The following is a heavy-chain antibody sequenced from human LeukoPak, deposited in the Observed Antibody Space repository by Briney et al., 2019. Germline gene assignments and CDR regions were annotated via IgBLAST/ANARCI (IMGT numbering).Heavy chain of an antibody. Sequence: PGGSLRLSCAASGFTFSSYWMHWVRQAPGKGLVWVSRINSDGSSTSYADSVKGRFTISRDNAKNTLYLQMNSLRAEDTAVYYCARAIKKIAVAGTHDAFDIWGQGTMVTVSS. CDR1: GFTFSSYW. V-gene: IGHV3-74*01. D-gene: IGHD6-19*01. J-gene: IGHJ3*02. CDR3: ARAIKKIAVAGTHDAFDI. CDR2: INSDGSST.